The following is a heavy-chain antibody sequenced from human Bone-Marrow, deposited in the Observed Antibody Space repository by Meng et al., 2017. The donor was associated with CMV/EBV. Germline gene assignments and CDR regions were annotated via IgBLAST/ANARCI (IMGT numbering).Heavy chain of an antibody. CDR2: ISDSGST. J-gene: IGHJ6*02. Sequence: SETLSLTCTVSGGSFNGYFLTWIRQPPGRGLEWIGEISDSGSTQYNPSVKSRVTISVDTSKTQLSLRLSSVTAADTAIYCCARAPVTITGYFGMDVWGQGTTVTVSS. V-gene: IGHV4-34*01. CDR3: ARAPVTITGYFGMDV. CDR1: GGSFNGYF. D-gene: IGHD4-11*01.